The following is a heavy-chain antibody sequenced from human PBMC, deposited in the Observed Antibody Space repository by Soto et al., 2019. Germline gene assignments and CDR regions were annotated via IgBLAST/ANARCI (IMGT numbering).Heavy chain of an antibody. CDR1: GGSISSYY. V-gene: IGHV4-59*08. Sequence: PSETLSLTCTVSGGSISSYYWSWIRQPPGKGLEWIGYIYYSGSTNYNPSLKSRVTISVDTSKNQFSLKLSSVTAADTAVYYCSGLDYFASGRPDWGQGTLVTVSS. CDR2: IYYSGST. J-gene: IGHJ4*02. D-gene: IGHD3-10*01. CDR3: SGLDYFASGRPD.